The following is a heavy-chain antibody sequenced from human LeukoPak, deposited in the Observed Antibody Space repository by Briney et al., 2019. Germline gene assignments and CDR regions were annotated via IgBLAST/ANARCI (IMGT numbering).Heavy chain of an antibody. D-gene: IGHD3-22*01. Sequence: PGGSLRLSCAVSGITVSNYGMSWVRQAPGKGLEWVAGISGSGGGTNYADSVKDRFTISRDNFKNTLYLQMNSLRAEDTAVYLCAKRGVVIRVILVGFHKEAYYFDSWGQGALVTVSS. CDR3: AKRGVVIRVILVGFHKEAYYFDS. V-gene: IGHV3-23*01. J-gene: IGHJ4*02. CDR1: GITVSNYG. CDR2: ISGSGGGT.